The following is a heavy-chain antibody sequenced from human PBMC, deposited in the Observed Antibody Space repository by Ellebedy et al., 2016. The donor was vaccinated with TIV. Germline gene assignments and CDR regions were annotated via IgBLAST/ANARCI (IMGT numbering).Heavy chain of an antibody. Sequence: GESLKISCAASGFTFSSYWMHWVRQAPGKGLDWLANIKQDGSEKYYVDSVKGRFTISRDNAKNSLYLQMNTLIAEDTALYYCARALDVWGQGTTVTVSS. J-gene: IGHJ6*02. CDR1: GFTFSSYW. V-gene: IGHV3-7*03. CDR3: ARALDV. CDR2: IKQDGSEK.